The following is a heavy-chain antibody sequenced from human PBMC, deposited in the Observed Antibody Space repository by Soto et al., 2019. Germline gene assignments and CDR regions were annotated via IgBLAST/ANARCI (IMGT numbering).Heavy chain of an antibody. V-gene: IGHV3-21*01. CDR1: GFTFSSYS. CDR3: ARDRQAGWLNWFDP. Sequence: GGSLRLSCAASGFTFSSYSMNWVRQAPGKGLEWVSSISSSSSYIYYADSVKGRFTISRDNAKNSLYLQMNSLRAEDTAVYYCARDRQAGWLNWFDPWGQGTLVTVSS. CDR2: ISSSSSYI. J-gene: IGHJ5*02. D-gene: IGHD5-12*01.